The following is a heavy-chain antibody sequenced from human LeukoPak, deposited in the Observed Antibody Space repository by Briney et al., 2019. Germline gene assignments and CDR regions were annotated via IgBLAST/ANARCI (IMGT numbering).Heavy chain of an antibody. CDR2: INSDGINT. V-gene: IGHV3-74*01. J-gene: IGHJ4*02. CDR3: ARVMGRYCSSNSCYVDY. D-gene: IGHD2-2*01. CDR1: GFTFSNYW. Sequence: GGSLRLSCAASGFTFSNYWMHWVRQAPGKGLVWVSRINSDGINTSYADSVKGRFTISRDNAKNTLNLQMNSLRAEDTAVYYCARVMGRYCSSNSCYVDYWGQGTLVTVSS.